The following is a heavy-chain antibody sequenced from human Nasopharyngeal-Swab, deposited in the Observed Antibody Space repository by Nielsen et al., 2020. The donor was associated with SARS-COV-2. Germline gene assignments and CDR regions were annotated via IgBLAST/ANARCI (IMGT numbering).Heavy chain of an antibody. CDR2: IYPGDSDT. CDR1: GYSFTSYW. V-gene: IGHV5-51*01. CDR3: ASTGYYYDSSGLGY. Sequence: GGSLRLSSMGSGYSFTSYWIGWVRQMPGKGLEWMGIIYPGDSDTRYSPSFQGQVTISADKSISTAYLQWSSLKASDTAMYYCASTGYYYDSSGLGYWGQGTLVTVSS. J-gene: IGHJ4*02. D-gene: IGHD3-22*01.